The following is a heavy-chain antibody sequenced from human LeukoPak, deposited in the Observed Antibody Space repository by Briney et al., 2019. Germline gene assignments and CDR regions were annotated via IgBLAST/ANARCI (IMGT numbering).Heavy chain of an antibody. CDR3: ARDPTNTSGRYAYHDY. Sequence: RASVKVSCKASGYTFNHHGISWVRQAPGQGLEWMGWVSCFNGDTHYAQKFQGRVTMTRDTSTTTAYMELRNLRSDDTALYYCARDPTNTSGRYAYHDYWGQGALVTVSS. CDR2: VSCFNGDT. V-gene: IGHV1-18*04. D-gene: IGHD6-19*01. J-gene: IGHJ4*02. CDR1: GYTFNHHG.